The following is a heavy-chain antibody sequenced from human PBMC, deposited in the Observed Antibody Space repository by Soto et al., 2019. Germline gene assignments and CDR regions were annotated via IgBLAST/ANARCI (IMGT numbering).Heavy chain of an antibody. CDR3: TTYIVVVVAATRDDAFDI. Sequence: GGSLRLSCAASGFTFSNAWMSWVRQAQGKGLEWVGRIKSKTDGGTTDYAEPVKGRFTISRDDSKNTLYLQMNSLKTEDKAVYYCTTYIVVVVAATRDDAFDIWGQGTMVTVSS. CDR1: GFTFSNAW. V-gene: IGHV3-15*01. CDR2: IKSKTDGGTT. J-gene: IGHJ3*02. D-gene: IGHD2-15*01.